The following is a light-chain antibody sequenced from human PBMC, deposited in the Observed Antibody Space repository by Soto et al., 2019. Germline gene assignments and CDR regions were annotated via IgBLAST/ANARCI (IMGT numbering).Light chain of an antibody. J-gene: IGKJ5*01. CDR2: DTS. CDR1: QSVSIH. Sequence: ETVMTQSPGNLSVSLGERATLSCRASQSVSIHLAWYQQKPGHAPRLLIYDTSTRATGIPARFSGSGSGTEFTLTISSLQSEDFAVYYCQQYSNWPPITFGQGTRLEIK. CDR3: QQYSNWPPIT. V-gene: IGKV3-15*01.